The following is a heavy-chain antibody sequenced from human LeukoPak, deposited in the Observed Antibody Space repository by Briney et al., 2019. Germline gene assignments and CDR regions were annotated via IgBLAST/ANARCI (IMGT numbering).Heavy chain of an antibody. V-gene: IGHV3-33*01. CDR2: IWYDGSNK. D-gene: IGHD3-10*01. Sequence: GRSLRLSCAASGFTFSSYGMHWVRQAPGKGLEWVAVIWYDGSNKYYTDSVKGRFTISRDNSENTLYLQMTSLRAEDTAVYYCAVIYGSGSYFLDYWGQGTLVTVSS. CDR3: AVIYGSGSYFLDY. J-gene: IGHJ4*02. CDR1: GFTFSSYG.